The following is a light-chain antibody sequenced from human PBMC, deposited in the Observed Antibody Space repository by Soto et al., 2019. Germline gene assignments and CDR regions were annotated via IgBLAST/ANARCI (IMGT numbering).Light chain of an antibody. CDR1: SSNIGDNP. J-gene: IGLJ1*01. CDR2: IND. V-gene: IGLV1-44*01. Sequence: QSVLTQPPSASGTPGQRITISCSGSSSNIGDNPVNWYQQLPGAAPKLLIYINDQRPSGVPDRFSGSKSGTSASLAISGLQPEDEADYYCAAWDDSHNVLYVFGTGTKLTVL. CDR3: AAWDDSHNVLYV.